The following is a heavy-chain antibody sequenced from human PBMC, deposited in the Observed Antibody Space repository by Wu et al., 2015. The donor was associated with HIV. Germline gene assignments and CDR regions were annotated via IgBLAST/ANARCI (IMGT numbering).Heavy chain of an antibody. Sequence: QVQLVQSGAEVKKPGSSVKVSCKASGGTFSSYAISWVRQAPGQGLEWMGRIIPIFGTANYAQKFQGRVTITADESTSTAYMELSSLRSEDTAVYYCARESRRGFGELLDSYYYYGMDVWGQGTTVTVSS. J-gene: IGHJ6*02. CDR2: IIPIFGTA. V-gene: IGHV1-69*13. CDR1: GGTFSSYA. CDR3: ARESRRGFGELLDSYYYYGMDV. D-gene: IGHD3-10*01.